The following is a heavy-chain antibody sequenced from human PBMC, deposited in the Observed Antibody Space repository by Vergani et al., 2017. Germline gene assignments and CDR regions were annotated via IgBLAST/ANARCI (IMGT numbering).Heavy chain of an antibody. D-gene: IGHD3-9*01. CDR2: INPSGVHT. CDR3: ARGDYGILTGYRY. J-gene: IGHJ4*02. CDR1: GYTFSNYY. Sequence: QVQVVQSGAEVKKSEASVKVSCKTSGYTFSNYYMHWFRKAPGQGLKWMGIINPSGVHTNYAQKFQGRVTMTRDTSTSTVYMELTSLRSEDTAIYYCARGDYGILTGYRYWGQGTLVTVSA. V-gene: IGHV1-46*03.